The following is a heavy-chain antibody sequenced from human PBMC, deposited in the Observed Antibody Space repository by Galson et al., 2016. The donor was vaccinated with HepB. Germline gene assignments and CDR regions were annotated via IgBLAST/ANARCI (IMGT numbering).Heavy chain of an antibody. CDR1: GFTFSTYG. Sequence: SLRLSCAASGFTFSTYGMHWVRQAPGKGLEWVAVISYDGSNKYYADSVKGRFTISRDNSENTLELHMNRLRVEDTAVYYCAKVMGRSYNDYVPPFDSWGQGALVTVSS. CDR2: ISYDGSNK. V-gene: IGHV3-30*18. J-gene: IGHJ4*02. D-gene: IGHD4/OR15-4a*01. CDR3: AKVMGRSYNDYVPPFDS.